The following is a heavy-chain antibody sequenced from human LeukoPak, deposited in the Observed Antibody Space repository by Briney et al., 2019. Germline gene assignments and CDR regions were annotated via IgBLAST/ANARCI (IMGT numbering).Heavy chain of an antibody. CDR3: ARDLSGVTGYTYGRGIDY. CDR1: GFTFSSYW. V-gene: IGHV3-7*01. J-gene: IGHJ4*02. CDR2: IKKDGSEK. D-gene: IGHD5-18*01. Sequence: GGSLGLSCAASGFTFSSYWMSWVRQAPGKGLEWVANIKKDGSEKYYVDSVKGRFTISRDNAKTSLYLQMNSLRAEDTAVYYCARDLSGVTGYTYGRGIDYWGQGTLVTVSS.